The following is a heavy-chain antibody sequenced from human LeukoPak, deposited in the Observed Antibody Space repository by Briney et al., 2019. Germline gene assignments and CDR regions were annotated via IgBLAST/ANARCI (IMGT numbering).Heavy chain of an antibody. CDR3: ARLALDTSMVTDY. CDR2: ISSSSSYI. D-gene: IGHD5-18*01. CDR1: VFTFSSYS. Sequence: GGPLRLSCTASVFTFSSYSMTCLRQSPGKGLEGGSSISSSSSYIFYADLLKGRITISRDNAKNSLYLQMNSLRAEDTAVYYCARLALDTSMVTDYWGQGTLVTVSS. V-gene: IGHV3-21*01. J-gene: IGHJ4*02.